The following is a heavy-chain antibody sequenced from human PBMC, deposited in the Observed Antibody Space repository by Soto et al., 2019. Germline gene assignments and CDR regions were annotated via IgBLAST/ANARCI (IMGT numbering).Heavy chain of an antibody. CDR1: GFTFSSYA. CDR3: ARAVRSDYYYSSGYYYYWFDP. Sequence: SGGSLRLSCAASGFTFSSYAMHWVRQAPGKGLEWVAVISYDGSNKYYADSMKGRFTISRDNSKNTLYLQMNSLRAEDTAVYYCARAVRSDYYYSSGYYYYWFDPWGQGTLVTVSS. CDR2: ISYDGSNK. D-gene: IGHD3-22*01. J-gene: IGHJ5*02. V-gene: IGHV3-30-3*01.